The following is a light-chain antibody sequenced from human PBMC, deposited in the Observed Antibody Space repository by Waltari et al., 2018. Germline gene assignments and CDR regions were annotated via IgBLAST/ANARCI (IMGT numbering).Light chain of an antibody. CDR1: SSNIGPNL. J-gene: IGLJ2*01. CDR3: AAWDDSLSGHWV. Sequence: QSALTQPPSASGTPGQRVTISCSGSSSNIGPNLVNWYQQLPGKAPNLLVYRNDQRPSGVPDRFSDSKSGTSASLAISGLQSEDEADYYCAAWDDSLSGHWVFGGGTKVTVL. CDR2: RND. V-gene: IGLV1-44*01.